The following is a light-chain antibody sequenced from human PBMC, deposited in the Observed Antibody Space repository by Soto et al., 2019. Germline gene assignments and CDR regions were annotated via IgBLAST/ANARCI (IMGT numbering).Light chain of an antibody. CDR2: DVI. Sequence: QSALTQPPSASGSPGQSVTISCTGTSSDVGGYNYVSWYQHHPGKAPKLIIYDVIYRPSGVPDRFSGSKSGNTASLTVSGLQAEDEADYYCSSYAGSNNLVFGGGTQLAVL. J-gene: IGLJ2*01. CDR1: SSDVGGYNY. CDR3: SSYAGSNNLV. V-gene: IGLV2-8*01.